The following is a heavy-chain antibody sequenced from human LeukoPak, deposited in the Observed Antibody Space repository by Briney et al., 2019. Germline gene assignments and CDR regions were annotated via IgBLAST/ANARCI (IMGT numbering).Heavy chain of an antibody. CDR3: ARSESLMAIAVAGLYFDY. CDR2: ISSSGSTI. CDR1: GFTFSDYY. D-gene: IGHD6-19*01. J-gene: IGHJ4*02. Sequence: GGSLRLSCAASGFTFSDYYMSWIRQAPGKGLEWVSYISSSGSTIYYADSVKGRFTISRDNAKNSLYLQMNSLRAEDTTVYYCARSESLMAIAVAGLYFDYWGQGTLVTVSS. V-gene: IGHV3-11*01.